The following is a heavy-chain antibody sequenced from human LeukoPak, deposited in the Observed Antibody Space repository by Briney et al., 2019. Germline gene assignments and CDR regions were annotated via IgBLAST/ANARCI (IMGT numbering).Heavy chain of an antibody. Sequence: SVKVSCKASGGTFSSYAISWVRQAPGQGHEWMGGIIPMFGTANYAQKFQGRVTITADESTSTAYMELSSLRSEDTAVYYCARYYDSSGYPEMGYYGMDVRGQGTTVTVSS. CDR1: GGTFSSYA. V-gene: IGHV1-69*13. CDR3: ARYYDSSGYPEMGYYGMDV. J-gene: IGHJ6*02. D-gene: IGHD3-22*01. CDR2: IIPMFGTA.